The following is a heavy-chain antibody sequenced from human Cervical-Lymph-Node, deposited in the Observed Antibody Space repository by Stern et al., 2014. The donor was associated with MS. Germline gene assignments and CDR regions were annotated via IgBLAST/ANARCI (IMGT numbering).Heavy chain of an antibody. J-gene: IGHJ4*02. CDR2: SLRNGGNI. D-gene: IGHD3-3*01. CDR1: GFTIDDYA. CDR3: VRDKGVISAAFGY. V-gene: IGHV3-9*01. Sequence: EVQLVESGGHSVQPGRSLRISCATSGFTIDDYAMHLVRHASGKGLEWVSGSLRNGGNIGYADSVKGRFTISRDDAKNSLYLQMNSLRPEDTALYYGVRDKGVISAAFGYWGQGTLVTVSS.